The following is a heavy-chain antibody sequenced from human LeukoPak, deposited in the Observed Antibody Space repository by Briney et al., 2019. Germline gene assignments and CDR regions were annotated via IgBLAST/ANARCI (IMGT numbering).Heavy chain of an antibody. CDR1: GFTFSSYS. Sequence: GGSLRLSCAASGFTFSSYSMNWVRQAPGKGLEWVSYISSSSSIIYYADSVKGRFTISRDNAKNSLYLQMYSLRAEDTAVYYCARDSAAAGTWWFDPWGQGTLVTVSS. D-gene: IGHD6-13*01. V-gene: IGHV3-48*01. CDR2: ISSSSSII. J-gene: IGHJ5*02. CDR3: ARDSAAAGTWWFDP.